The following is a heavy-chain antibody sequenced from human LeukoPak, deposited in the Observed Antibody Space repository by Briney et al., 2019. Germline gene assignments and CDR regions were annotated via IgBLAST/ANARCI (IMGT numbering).Heavy chain of an antibody. J-gene: IGHJ6*03. CDR3: AKEGYCSSTSCYEYYYYYYYMDV. V-gene: IGHV1-2*02. CDR1: GYTFTGYY. CDR2: INPNSGGT. D-gene: IGHD2-2*01. Sequence: ASVNVSCKASGYTFTGYYMHWVRQAPGQGLEWMGWINPNSGGTNYAQKFQGRVTMTRDTSISTAYMELSRLRSDDTAVYYCAKEGYCSSTSCYEYYYYYYYMDVWGKGTTVTVSS.